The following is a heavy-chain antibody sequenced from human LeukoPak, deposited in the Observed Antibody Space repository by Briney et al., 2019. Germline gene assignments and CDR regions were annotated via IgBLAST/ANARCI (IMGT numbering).Heavy chain of an antibody. CDR2: ISHSGST. D-gene: IGHD3-3*01. Sequence: PSETLSLTCAVYGGSFSGYYWSWIRQPPGKGLEWIGEISHSGSTNYNPSLKSRVTISVDTSKNQFSLKLSSVTAADTAVYYCARGQRKTIFGVVHLRWGFDYWGQGTLVTVSS. CDR3: ARGQRKTIFGVVHLRWGFDY. V-gene: IGHV4-34*01. CDR1: GGSFSGYY. J-gene: IGHJ4*02.